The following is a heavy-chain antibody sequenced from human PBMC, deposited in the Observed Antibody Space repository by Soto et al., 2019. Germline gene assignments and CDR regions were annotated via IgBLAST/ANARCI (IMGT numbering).Heavy chain of an antibody. V-gene: IGHV3-23*01. D-gene: IGHD3-10*01. CDR3: AKDRDYPRDYFHY. Sequence: GGSLRLSCAASGFTLGRYGMSWVRQAPGKGLEWVSAVSPNGQGIYYADSVRGRFTISRDFSKNTVFLHMDSLRAEDTAVYYCAKDRDYPRDYFHYWGQGTLFPVSS. CDR1: GFTLGRYG. CDR2: VSPNGQGI. J-gene: IGHJ4*02.